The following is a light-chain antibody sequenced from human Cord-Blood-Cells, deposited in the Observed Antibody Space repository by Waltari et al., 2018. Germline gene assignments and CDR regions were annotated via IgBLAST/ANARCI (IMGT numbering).Light chain of an antibody. CDR2: LGS. CDR1: QSLLHSNGYNY. Sequence: DIVMTQSPLSLPVTPGEPASIPSRSSQSLLHSNGYNYLDWYLQKPGQSPQLLIYLGSNRASGVPDRFRGSGSGTDFTLKISRVEAEDVGVYYCMQALQTPPTFGQGTKVEIK. V-gene: IGKV2-28*01. J-gene: IGKJ1*01. CDR3: MQALQTPPT.